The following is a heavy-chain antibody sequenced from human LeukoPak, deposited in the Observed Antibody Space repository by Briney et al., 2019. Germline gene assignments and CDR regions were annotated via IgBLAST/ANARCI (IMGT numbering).Heavy chain of an antibody. D-gene: IGHD5-18*01. CDR1: GGSISSYY. V-gene: IGHV4-59*01. CDR3: ARVGTGVHTAMVIGWFDP. CDR2: IYYSGST. J-gene: IGHJ5*02. Sequence: PSETLSLTCTVSGGSISSYYWSWIRQPPGKGLEWSGYIYYSGSTNYNPSLKSRVTITVDTSKNQFSLKLSSVTAADTAVYYCARVGTGVHTAMVIGWFDPWGQGTRVTVS.